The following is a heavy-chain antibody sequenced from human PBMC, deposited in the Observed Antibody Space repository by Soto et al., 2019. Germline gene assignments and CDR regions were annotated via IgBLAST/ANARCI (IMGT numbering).Heavy chain of an antibody. D-gene: IGHD6-19*01. CDR3: AVGPPYLHGWRTFDF. CDR1: DDSFRGAYYY. V-gene: IGHV4-61*01. J-gene: IGHJ4*02. Sequence: SETLSLTCTVCDDSFRGAYYYWSWIRQPLGKGPEWIGYTYYNGDTKYNPALKSRVTMSVDTSKNQFSLRLSSVTAADTDVYLCAVGPPYLHGWRTFDFWGLVILVTVCS. CDR2: TYYNGDT.